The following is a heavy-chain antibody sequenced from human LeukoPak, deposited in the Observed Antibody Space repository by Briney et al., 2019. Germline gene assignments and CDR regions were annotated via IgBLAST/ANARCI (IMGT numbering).Heavy chain of an antibody. CDR3: ARGVTYGSGSYYFAGNDAFDI. CDR1: GYTFTSYG. J-gene: IGHJ3*02. D-gene: IGHD3-10*01. CDR2: VSAYNGNT. Sequence: ASGRVSCKASGYTFTSYGMSWVRQAPGQGLEWMGWVSAYNGNTNYAQKLQGRFTMTTDTSTSTAYMELRSLRSDDTAVYYCARGVTYGSGSYYFAGNDAFDIWGQGTMVTVSS. V-gene: IGHV1-18*01.